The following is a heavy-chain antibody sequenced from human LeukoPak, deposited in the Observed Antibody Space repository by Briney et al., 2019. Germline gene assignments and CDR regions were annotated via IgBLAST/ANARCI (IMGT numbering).Heavy chain of an antibody. J-gene: IGHJ4*02. CDR2: ISSSGNTI. V-gene: IGHV3-48*03. D-gene: IGHD3-10*01. Sequence: GGSLRLSCAASGFTFSSYEMNWVRQAPGKGLEWVSYISSSGNTIYYAYSVKGRFTISRDNAKNSLYLQMNSLRAEDTAVYYCARYGSGSYRIDYWGQGTLVTV. CDR1: GFTFSSYE. CDR3: ARYGSGSYRIDY.